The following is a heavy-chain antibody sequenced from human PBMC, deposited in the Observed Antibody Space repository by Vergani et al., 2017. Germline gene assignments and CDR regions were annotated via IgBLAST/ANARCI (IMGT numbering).Heavy chain of an antibody. Sequence: EVQLLESGGGLVQPGGSLRLSCEASGFSFPGYAISWVRQAPGKGLEWVSSVSGSSATPYYADSVKGRFIISRDNSKNTLHLQMNSLRADDTAVYYCTKGSRGYTGYFFDYWGQGTLATVSS. V-gene: IGHV3-23*01. J-gene: IGHJ4*02. CDR1: GFSFPGYA. D-gene: IGHD5-12*01. CDR3: TKGSRGYTGYFFDY. CDR2: VSGSSATP.